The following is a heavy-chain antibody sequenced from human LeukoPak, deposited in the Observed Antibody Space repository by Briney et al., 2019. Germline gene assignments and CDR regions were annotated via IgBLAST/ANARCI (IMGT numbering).Heavy chain of an antibody. CDR3: ATVGNGGDAFDI. D-gene: IGHD1-1*01. CDR2: INPNSGGT. CDR1: GYTFTGYY. Sequence: GASVKVSCKASGYTFTGYYMHWVRQAPGQGLQWMGWINPNSGGTNYAQKFQGRVTMTEDTSTDTAYMELSSLRSEDTAVYYCATVGNGGDAFDIWGQGTMVTVSS. J-gene: IGHJ3*02. V-gene: IGHV1-2*02.